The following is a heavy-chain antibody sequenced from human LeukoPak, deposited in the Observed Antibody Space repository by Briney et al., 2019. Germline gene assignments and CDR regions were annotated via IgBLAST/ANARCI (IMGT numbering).Heavy chain of an antibody. CDR2: IYYSGST. D-gene: IGHD5/OR15-5a*01. CDR3: ARVLTGGRDSVYFDY. CDR1: GVSISSGGYY. J-gene: IGHJ4*02. Sequence: SETLSLTCTVSGVSISSGGYYWSWIRQHPGKGLEWIGYIYYSGSTYYNPSLKSRVTISVDTSKNQFSLKLSSVTAADTAVYYCARVLTGGRDSVYFDYWGQGTLVTVSS. V-gene: IGHV4-31*03.